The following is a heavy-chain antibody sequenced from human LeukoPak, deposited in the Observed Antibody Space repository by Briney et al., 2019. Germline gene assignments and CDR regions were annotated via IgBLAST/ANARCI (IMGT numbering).Heavy chain of an antibody. V-gene: IGHV3-53*01. D-gene: IGHD5-18*01. J-gene: IGHJ4*02. CDR3: ARGPSGVTFDY. CDR1: GFNVSTNY. CDR2: INGDYST. Sequence: PGGSLRLSCAASGFNVSTNYMSWVRQAPGKGLEWVSVINGDYSTYYADSVKGRFTISRDNSKNTLYLQMNSLRVEDTAVYYFARGPSGVTFDYWGQGTLVTVSS.